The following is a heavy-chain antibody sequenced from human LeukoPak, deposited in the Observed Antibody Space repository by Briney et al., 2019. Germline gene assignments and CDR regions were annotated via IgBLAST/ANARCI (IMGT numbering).Heavy chain of an antibody. D-gene: IGHD3-16*01. CDR1: GFTVSSNY. J-gene: IGHJ4*02. CDR3: ARDAGRGGDDY. Sequence: GGSLRLSCAPSGFTVSSNYMSWVRQAPGRVREWVSVIYSGGSTYYADSVKGRFTISRNNSKNTLYLQMNSLRAEDTAVYYCARDAGRGGDDYWGQGTLVTVSS. CDR2: IYSGGST. V-gene: IGHV3-53*01.